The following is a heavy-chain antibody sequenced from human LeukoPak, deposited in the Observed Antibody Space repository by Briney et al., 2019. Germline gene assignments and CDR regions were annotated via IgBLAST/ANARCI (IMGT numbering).Heavy chain of an antibody. CDR3: ARGTVAGTIQH. CDR2: ISRRSDSI. D-gene: IGHD6-19*01. J-gene: IGHJ1*01. V-gene: IGHV3-21*01. Sequence: GGPLRLSCAASGFTFSTFSMNWLRQAPGKGLEWVSCISRRSDSIYYADSVKGRFTISRDNAKNTLYLQMSRLSVEDTGVYFCARGTVAGTIQHWGQGTLVSVSS. CDR1: GFTFSTFS.